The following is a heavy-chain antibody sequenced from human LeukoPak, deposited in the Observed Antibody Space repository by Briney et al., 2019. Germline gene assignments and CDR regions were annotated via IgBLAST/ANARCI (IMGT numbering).Heavy chain of an antibody. J-gene: IGHJ4*02. CDR2: ITGDGTRT. CDR1: GFTFCSCS. CDR3: ASRPRADMGPLDY. V-gene: IGHV3-23*01. Sequence: PGGSLRLSCAASGFTFCSCSMTWVRQAPGKGLEWVASITGDGTRTYYTDSVKGRFTISRDNSKNTLYLQMNSLRADETAIYYCASRPRADMGPLDYWGQGTLVTVST. D-gene: IGHD1-14*01.